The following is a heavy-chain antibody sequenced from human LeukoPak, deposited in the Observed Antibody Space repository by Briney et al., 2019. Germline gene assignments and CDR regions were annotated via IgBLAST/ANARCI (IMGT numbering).Heavy chain of an antibody. CDR2: ISSSSSYI. CDR3: ARAGGSMIVVVYPIDY. J-gene: IGHJ4*02. Sequence: GGSLRLSCAASGFTFSSYSMNWVRQAPGKGLEWVSSISSSSSYIYYADSVKGRFTISRDNAKNSLYLQMNSLRAEDTAVYYCARAGGSMIVVVYPIDYWGQGTLVTVSS. D-gene: IGHD3-22*01. V-gene: IGHV3-21*01. CDR1: GFTFSSYS.